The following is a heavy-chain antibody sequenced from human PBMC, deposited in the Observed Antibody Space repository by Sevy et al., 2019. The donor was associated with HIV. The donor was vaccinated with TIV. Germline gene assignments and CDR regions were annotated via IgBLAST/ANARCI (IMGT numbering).Heavy chain of an antibody. CDR3: AREGCTKPHDY. V-gene: IGHV3-23*01. Sequence: GGSLRLSCAASGFTFSKYSMSRVRQPPGKGRDWVSTLSFGSGEINYADSVKGRFTISRDNSKSSVYLQMNNLRPEDTDVYYCAREGCTKPHDYWGQGTLVTVSS. CDR1: GFTFSKYS. D-gene: IGHD2-8*01. CDR2: LSFGSGEI. J-gene: IGHJ4*02.